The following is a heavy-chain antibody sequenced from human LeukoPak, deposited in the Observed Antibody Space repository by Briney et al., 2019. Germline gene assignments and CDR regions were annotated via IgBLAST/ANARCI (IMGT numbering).Heavy chain of an antibody. V-gene: IGHV3-66*01. CDR3: ARGWLPDAFDI. CDR1: GFTVSSNY. Sequence: GGSLRLSCAASGFTVSSNYMSWVRQAPGKGLEWVSVIYSGGSTYYADSVKGRFTISRDNSKNTLYLQMNSLRAEDTAVYYCARGWLPDAFDIWGQGTMVTVSS. CDR2: IYSGGST. D-gene: IGHD2-15*01. J-gene: IGHJ3*02.